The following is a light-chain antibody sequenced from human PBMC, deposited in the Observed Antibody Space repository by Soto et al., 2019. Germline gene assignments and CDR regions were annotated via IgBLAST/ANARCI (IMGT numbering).Light chain of an antibody. Sequence: QSVLTQPPSVSSAPGQKVTISCSGSSSNIGNKSVSWYQQLPGTAPKLLIYDNNKRPSGIPDRFSGSKSGTSATLGITGLQTGDEAEYHCGTWDNRLSAGVFGGGTKLPV. CDR3: GTWDNRLSAGV. CDR2: DNN. V-gene: IGLV1-51*01. J-gene: IGLJ2*01. CDR1: SSNIGNKS.